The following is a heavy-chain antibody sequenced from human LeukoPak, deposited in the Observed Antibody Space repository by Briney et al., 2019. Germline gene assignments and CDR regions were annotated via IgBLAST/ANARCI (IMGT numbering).Heavy chain of an antibody. Sequence: SETLSLTCTVSGGSISSNSYYWGWIRQPPGKGLEWIGSMYYSGSTYYNPSLKSRVALSVDTSKNQFSLKLSSLTAADTAVYYCAKSREEIRGLDAFDIWGQGTMVTVSS. J-gene: IGHJ3*02. CDR3: AKSREEIRGLDAFDI. V-gene: IGHV4-39*07. CDR1: GGSISSNSYY. D-gene: IGHD5-24*01. CDR2: MYYSGST.